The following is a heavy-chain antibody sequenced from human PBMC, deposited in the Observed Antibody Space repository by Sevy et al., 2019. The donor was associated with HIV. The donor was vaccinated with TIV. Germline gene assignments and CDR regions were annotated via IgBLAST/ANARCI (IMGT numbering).Heavy chain of an antibody. CDR2: INAGNGNT. Sequence: ASVKVSCKASGYTFTSYAMHWVRQAPGQRLEWMGWINAGNGNTKYPQKFQGRVTITRDTSASTAYMELSSLRSEDTAVSYCARTQGYCSGGSDYSSPFDYWGQGTLVTVSS. D-gene: IGHD2-15*01. V-gene: IGHV1-3*01. CDR1: GYTFTSYA. J-gene: IGHJ4*02. CDR3: ARTQGYCSGGSDYSSPFDY.